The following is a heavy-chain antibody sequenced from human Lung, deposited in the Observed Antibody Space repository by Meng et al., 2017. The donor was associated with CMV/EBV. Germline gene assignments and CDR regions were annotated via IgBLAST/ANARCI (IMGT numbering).Heavy chain of an antibody. V-gene: IGHV4-34*01. CDR1: GGSFSGYY. CDR2: INHSGST. J-gene: IGHJ4*02. D-gene: IGHD6-13*01. Sequence: GAVYGGSFSGYYWSWIRQPPGKGLEWIGEINHSGSTNYNPSLKSRVTISVDTSKNQFSLKLSSVTAADTAVYYCARTGEVAAAGYDYWGQGTLVTVSS. CDR3: ARTGEVAAAGYDY.